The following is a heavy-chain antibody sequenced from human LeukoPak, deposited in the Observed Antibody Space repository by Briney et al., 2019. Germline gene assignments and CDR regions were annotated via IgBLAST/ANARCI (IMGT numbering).Heavy chain of an antibody. V-gene: IGHV3-23*01. CDR1: GFTFSSYA. J-gene: IGHJ4*02. CDR3: AKDPFGSGSYFPLDY. Sequence: GGSLRLSCAASGFTFSSYAMSWVRQAPGKGLEWVSAISGSGGSTYYADSVKGRFTISRDNSKNTLFLQMNSLRAEDTAVYYCAKDPFGSGSYFPLDYWGQGTLVTVSS. D-gene: IGHD3-10*01. CDR2: ISGSGGST.